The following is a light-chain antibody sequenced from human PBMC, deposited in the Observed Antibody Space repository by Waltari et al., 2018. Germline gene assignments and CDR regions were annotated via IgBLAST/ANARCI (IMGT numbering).Light chain of an antibody. V-gene: IGLV7-43*01. Sequence: QTVVTQEPSLTVSPGGTVTLTCSSSTGAVTSGSFPTWFQQRPGQPPMLLIYSANNKHSWTPARFSGSLIGGKAALTLSGVQPEDEAEYYCLLFYGGAYVFGTGTKLTVL. CDR2: SAN. CDR1: TGAVTSGSF. J-gene: IGLJ1*01. CDR3: LLFYGGAYV.